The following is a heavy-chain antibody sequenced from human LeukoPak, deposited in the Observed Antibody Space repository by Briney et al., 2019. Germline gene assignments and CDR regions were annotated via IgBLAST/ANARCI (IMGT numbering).Heavy chain of an antibody. CDR3: ARGSAYYYGSGSYSPDY. D-gene: IGHD3-10*01. CDR2: ISAYNGNT. Sequence: ASVKVSCKASGYTFTSYGISWVRQAPGQGLEWMGWISAYNGNTNYAQKLQGRVTMTTDTSTSTAYMELRSLRSDDTAVYYCARGSAYYYGSGSYSPDYWGQGTLATVSS. V-gene: IGHV1-18*01. CDR1: GYTFTSYG. J-gene: IGHJ4*02.